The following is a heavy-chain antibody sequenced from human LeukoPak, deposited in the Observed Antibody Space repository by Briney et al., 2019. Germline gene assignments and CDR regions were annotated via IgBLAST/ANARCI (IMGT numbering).Heavy chain of an antibody. CDR3: VAAAAGTFFDY. CDR2: ISSNGGST. D-gene: IGHD6-13*01. CDR1: GFTFSSYA. Sequence: GGSLRLSCSASGFTFSSYAMHWVRQAPGKGLEYVSAISSNGGSTYYADSVKGRFTISRDSSENTLYLQMSSLRAEDTAVYYCVAAAAGTFFDYWGQGTLVTVSS. V-gene: IGHV3-64D*06. J-gene: IGHJ4*02.